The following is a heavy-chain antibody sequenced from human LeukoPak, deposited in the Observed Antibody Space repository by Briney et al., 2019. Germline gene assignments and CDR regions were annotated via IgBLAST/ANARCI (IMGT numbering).Heavy chain of an antibody. CDR2: ISGSGTT. CDR3: ARDNAPAGGGLDY. V-gene: IGHV3-23*01. CDR1: GFTFSSYA. Sequence: PGGSLRLSCAASGFTFSSYAMSWVRQAPGKGLEWVSAISGSGTTYYADSVKGRFTISRDNSKNTVYLQMNSLGVEDTARYYCARDNAPAGGGLDYWGQGTLVTVSS. J-gene: IGHJ4*02. D-gene: IGHD2-2*01.